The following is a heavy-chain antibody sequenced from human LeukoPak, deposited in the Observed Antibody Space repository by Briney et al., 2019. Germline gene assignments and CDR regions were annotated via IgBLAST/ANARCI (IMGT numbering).Heavy chain of an antibody. V-gene: IGHV3-21*04. CDR1: GFTFSSYS. D-gene: IGHD4-17*01. CDR3: ARGANSLWLVYGDYSPGHYFDY. CDR2: ISSSSSYI. J-gene: IGHJ4*02. Sequence: GGSLRLSCAASGFTFSSYSMNWVRQAPGKGLEWVSSISSSSSYIYYADSVKGRFTISRDNAKNSLYLQMNSLRAEDTAVYYCARGANSLWLVYGDYSPGHYFDYWGQGTLVTVSS.